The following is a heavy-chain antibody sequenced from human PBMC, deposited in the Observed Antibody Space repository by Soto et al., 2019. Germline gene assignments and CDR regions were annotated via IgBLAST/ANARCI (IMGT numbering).Heavy chain of an antibody. Sequence: GGSLRLSCAASGFTFSSYSMNWVRQAPGKGLEWVSYISSSSSTIYYADSVKGRFTISRDNAKNSLYLQMNSLRAEDTAVYYCARLPLWFEESYGSFDPWGQGTLVTVSS. CDR1: GFTFSSYS. J-gene: IGHJ5*02. D-gene: IGHD3-10*01. CDR3: ARLPLWFEESYGSFDP. V-gene: IGHV3-48*01. CDR2: ISSSSSTI.